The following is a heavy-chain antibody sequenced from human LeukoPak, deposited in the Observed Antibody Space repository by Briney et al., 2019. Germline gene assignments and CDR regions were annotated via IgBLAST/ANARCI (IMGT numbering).Heavy chain of an antibody. Sequence: SETLSLTCTVSGGSISSYYWSWIRQPPGKGLVWIGYIYYSGSTNYNPSLKSRVTISVDTSKNQFSLKLSSVTAADTAVYYCARMVRGYTDWFDPWGQGTLVTVSS. CDR3: ARMVRGYTDWFDP. D-gene: IGHD3-10*01. CDR2: IYYSGST. V-gene: IGHV4-59*01. J-gene: IGHJ5*02. CDR1: GGSISSYY.